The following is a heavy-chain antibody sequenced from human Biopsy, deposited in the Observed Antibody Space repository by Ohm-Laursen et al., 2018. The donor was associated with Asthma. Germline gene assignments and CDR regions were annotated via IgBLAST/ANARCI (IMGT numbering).Heavy chain of an antibody. V-gene: IGHV1-2*02. D-gene: IGHD6-13*01. CDR3: ARGQKSAGDRWFDP. J-gene: IGHJ5*02. CDR2: INPNSGGT. Sequence: ASVKASRKASGYTFIGCHIHWMRQAPGQGLEWMGWINPNSGGTNYAQKFQGRVTMTRDTSISTAYMEVSRLRSDDTAVYYCARGQKSAGDRWFDPWGQGTLVTVSS. CDR1: GYTFIGCH.